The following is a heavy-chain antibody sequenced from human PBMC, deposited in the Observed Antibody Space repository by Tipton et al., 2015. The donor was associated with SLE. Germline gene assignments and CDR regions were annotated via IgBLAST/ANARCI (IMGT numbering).Heavy chain of an antibody. Sequence: SLRLSCSVSGFRLVEYNMNWVRQTPEKGLEWGALLTWGGDHTNYADSFKGRFIISRDDDKTSLFLQMNSLRSEDSGVYYCAKAHLPNSYFDVMDLWGQGTPVTVSS. D-gene: IGHD4-23*01. V-gene: IGHV3-43*01. J-gene: IGHJ6*02. CDR3: AKAHLPNSYFDVMDL. CDR2: LTWGGDHT. CDR1: GFRLVEYN.